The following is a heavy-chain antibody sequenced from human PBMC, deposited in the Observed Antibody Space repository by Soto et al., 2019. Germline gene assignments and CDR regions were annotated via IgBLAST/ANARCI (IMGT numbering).Heavy chain of an antibody. CDR2: IYYSGSM. CDR1: GGSISSSPYY. D-gene: IGHD6-13*01. V-gene: IGHV4-39*01. Sequence: SETLSLTCTVSGGSISSSPYYWGWIRQPPGKGLEWIGSIYYSGSMYYNPSLKSRVTLSVDTSRNQFSLKLSSVTAADTAVYYCARHLWVGSSWYLGAFDIWGQGTMVTVSS. CDR3: ARHLWVGSSWYLGAFDI. J-gene: IGHJ3*02.